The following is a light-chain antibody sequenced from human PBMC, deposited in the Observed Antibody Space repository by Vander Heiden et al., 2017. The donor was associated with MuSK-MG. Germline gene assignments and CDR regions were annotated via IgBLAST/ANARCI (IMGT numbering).Light chain of an antibody. CDR1: QDISNY. V-gene: IGKV1-33*01. CDR3: QQYEKLPVT. Sequence: DIQMTQSPSSLSASVGDRVTITCQASQDISNYLNWYQQKPGKAPKLLIYDASNLETGAPARFSGSGSGTDFTVTISSLQPEDIATYDCQQYEKLPVTFGPGTKVXIK. CDR2: DAS. J-gene: IGKJ3*01.